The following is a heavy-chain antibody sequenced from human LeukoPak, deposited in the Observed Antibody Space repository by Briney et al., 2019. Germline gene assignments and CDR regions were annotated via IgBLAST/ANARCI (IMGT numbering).Heavy chain of an antibody. CDR2: IGSGGRST. Sequence: AGGSLRLSCAASGFTFSSYGMTWVRQAPGKGLEWVSAIGSGGRSTYYADSVKGRFTISRDNSKNTLYLLMSSLRAEDTAVYYCAKLDSGSSDWGQGTLVTVSS. CDR3: AKLDSGSSD. CDR1: GFTFSSYG. J-gene: IGHJ4*02. V-gene: IGHV3-23*01. D-gene: IGHD6-6*01.